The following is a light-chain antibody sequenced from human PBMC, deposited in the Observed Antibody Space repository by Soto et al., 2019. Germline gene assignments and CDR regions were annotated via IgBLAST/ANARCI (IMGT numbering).Light chain of an antibody. V-gene: IGLV2-14*01. J-gene: IGLJ1*01. CDR3: GSYTTSSNYV. CDR1: SSDIDAYNY. CDR2: DVS. Sequence: QSALTQPASVSGSPGESITISCTGTSSDIDAYNYVSWYQQHPGKAPKLMIYDVSNRPSGISNRFSGSKSGNTASLTISGLQAEDEADYYCGSYTTSSNYVFGTGTKVTVL.